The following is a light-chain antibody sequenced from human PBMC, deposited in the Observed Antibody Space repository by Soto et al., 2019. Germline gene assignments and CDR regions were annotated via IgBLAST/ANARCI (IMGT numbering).Light chain of an antibody. CDR2: GNS. CDR3: QSYDSSLSAGV. V-gene: IGLV1-40*01. J-gene: IGLJ3*02. Sequence: QSVLTQPPSVYGAPGQRVTISCTGSSSNIGAGYDVHWYQQLPGTAPKLLIYGNSKRPSGVPDRFSGSKSGTSASLAITGLQAEDEADYYCQSYDSSLSAGVFGGGTKLTVL. CDR1: SSNIGAGYD.